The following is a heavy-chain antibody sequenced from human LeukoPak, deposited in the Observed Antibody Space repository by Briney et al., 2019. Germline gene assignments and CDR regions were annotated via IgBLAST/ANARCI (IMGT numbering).Heavy chain of an antibody. Sequence: GASVKVSCKASGGTFSSYAISWVRQAPGQGLEWMGGIIPIFGTANYAQKFQGRVTMTTDTSTSTAYMELRSLRSDDTAVYYCATESRDGYHRGYYFDYWGQGTLVTVSS. V-gene: IGHV1-69*05. D-gene: IGHD5-24*01. CDR2: IIPIFGTA. CDR3: ATESRDGYHRGYYFDY. CDR1: GGTFSSYA. J-gene: IGHJ4*02.